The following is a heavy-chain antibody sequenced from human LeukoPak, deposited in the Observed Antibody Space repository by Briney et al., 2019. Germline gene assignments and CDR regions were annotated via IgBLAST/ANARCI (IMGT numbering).Heavy chain of an antibody. CDR1: GFTFSSYW. J-gene: IGHJ4*02. V-gene: IGHV3-7*01. Sequence: GGSLRLSCAASGFTFSSYWMSWVRQAPGKGLEWVANIKQDGSEKYYVDSVKGRFTISRDNAKNSLYLQMNSLRAEDTAVYYCARVTGIAVAGSFDYWGQGTLVTVSS. D-gene: IGHD6-19*01. CDR2: IKQDGSEK. CDR3: ARVTGIAVAGSFDY.